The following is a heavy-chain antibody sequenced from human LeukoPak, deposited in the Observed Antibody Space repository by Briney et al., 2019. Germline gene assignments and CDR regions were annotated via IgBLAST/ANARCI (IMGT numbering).Heavy chain of an antibody. D-gene: IGHD3-22*01. V-gene: IGHV4-61*02. J-gene: IGHJ4*02. CDR3: ARGNRNYYDSSGYQLEPHFDY. CDR2: IYTSGST. Sequence: SETLSLTCTVSGGSISSGSYYWSWIRQPAGKGLEWIGRIYTSGSTNYNPSLKSRVTISVDTSKNQSSLKLSSVTAADTAVYYCARGNRNYYDSSGYQLEPHFDYWGQGTLVTVSS. CDR1: GGSISSGSYY.